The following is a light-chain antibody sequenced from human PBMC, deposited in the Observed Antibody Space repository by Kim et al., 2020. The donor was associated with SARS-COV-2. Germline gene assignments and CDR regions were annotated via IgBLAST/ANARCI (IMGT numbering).Light chain of an antibody. J-gene: IGKJ2*01. CDR1: QNVSNY. Sequence: SPGERATLSCRASQNVSNYLAWYQQKPGQAPRLHVFDAYNRATGLPARFSGSGSGTDFSFTISSIEPDEFAVYYSQLRAYWAPYTIGQGTKLEI. V-gene: IGKV3-11*01. CDR2: DAY. CDR3: QLRAYWAPYT.